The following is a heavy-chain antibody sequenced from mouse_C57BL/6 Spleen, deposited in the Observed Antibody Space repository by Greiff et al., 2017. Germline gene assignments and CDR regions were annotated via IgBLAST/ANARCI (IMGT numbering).Heavy chain of an antibody. Sequence: QVQLKQSGPGLVQPSQSLSITCTVSGFSLTSYGVHWVRQSPGKGLEWLGVIWSGGSTDYNAAFISRLSISKANSKSKVFFKMNSLQADDTAIYYCARKNGSSHYYAIDYWGPGTSVTVSS. CDR2: IWSGGST. CDR1: GFSLTSYG. V-gene: IGHV2-2*01. J-gene: IGHJ4*01. D-gene: IGHD1-1*01. CDR3: ARKNGSSHYYAIDY.